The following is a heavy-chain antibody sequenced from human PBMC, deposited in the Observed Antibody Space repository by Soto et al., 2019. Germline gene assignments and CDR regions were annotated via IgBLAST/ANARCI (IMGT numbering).Heavy chain of an antibody. Sequence: SETQSLTSTVSGGSISNYDGIWIRQPPGKGLEWIGYIYYSGSTNYNPSLKSRVTISVDTSKNQFSLKLSSVTAADTAVYYCARADVDIVANDYWGQGTLVTVSS. CDR3: ARADVDIVANDY. D-gene: IGHD5-12*01. J-gene: IGHJ4*02. CDR2: IYYSGST. CDR1: GGSISNYD. V-gene: IGHV4-59*01.